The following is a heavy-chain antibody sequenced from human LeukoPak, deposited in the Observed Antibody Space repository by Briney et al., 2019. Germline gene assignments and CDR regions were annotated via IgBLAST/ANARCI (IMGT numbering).Heavy chain of an antibody. CDR2: ISSSSSYT. J-gene: IGHJ6*04. CDR1: GFTFSDYY. V-gene: IGHV3-11*06. D-gene: IGHD5-12*01. CDR3: ARDRSGYSGYDSLGDYYGVDV. Sequence: GGSLRLSCAASGFTFSDYYMSWIRQAPGKGLEWVSYISSSSSYTNYADSVKGRFTISRDNAKNSLYLQMNSLRAEDTAVYYCARDRSGYSGYDSLGDYYGVDVWGKGTTVTVSS.